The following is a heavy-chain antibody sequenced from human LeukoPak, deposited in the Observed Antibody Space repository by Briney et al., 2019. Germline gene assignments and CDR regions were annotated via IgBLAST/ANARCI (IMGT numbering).Heavy chain of an antibody. J-gene: IGHJ6*02. D-gene: IGHD6-13*01. CDR1: GFTFSNYW. V-gene: IGHV3-74*01. CDR3: ARARSDSSSWYQHYYYYGMDV. Sequence: QPGGSLRLSCAASGFTFSNYWMHWVRQAPGKGLVWVSRINSDGSSINYADSVKGRFTISRDNAKNSLYLQMNSLRAEDTALYHCARARSDSSSWYQHYYYYGMDVWGQGTTVTVSS. CDR2: INSDGSSI.